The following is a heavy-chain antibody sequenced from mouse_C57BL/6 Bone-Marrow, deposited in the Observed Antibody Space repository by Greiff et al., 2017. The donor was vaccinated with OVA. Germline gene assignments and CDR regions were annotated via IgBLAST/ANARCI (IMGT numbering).Heavy chain of an antibody. J-gene: IGHJ4*01. V-gene: IGHV1-64*01. D-gene: IGHD2-3*01. Sequence: VKLQQPGAELVKPGASVKLSCKASGYTFTSYWMHWVKQRPGQGLEWIGMIHPNSGSTNYNEKFKSKATLTVDKSSSTAYMQLSSLTSEDSAVYYCARVDGYYVDDMDYWGQGTSVTVSS. CDR2: IHPNSGST. CDR1: GYTFTSYW. CDR3: ARVDGYYVDDMDY.